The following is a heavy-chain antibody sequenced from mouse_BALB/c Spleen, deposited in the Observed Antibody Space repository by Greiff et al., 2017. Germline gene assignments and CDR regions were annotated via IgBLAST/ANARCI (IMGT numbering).Heavy chain of an antibody. Sequence: EVQGVESGGGLVQPGGSLRLSCATSGFTFTDYYMSWVRQPPGKALEWLGFIRNKANGYTTEYSASVKGRFTISRDNSQSILYLQMNTLRAEDSATYYCARDMRDYDGAMDYWGQGTSVTGSS. CDR2: IRNKANGYTT. J-gene: IGHJ4*01. V-gene: IGHV7-3*02. CDR1: GFTFTDYY. CDR3: ARDMRDYDGAMDY. D-gene: IGHD2-4*01.